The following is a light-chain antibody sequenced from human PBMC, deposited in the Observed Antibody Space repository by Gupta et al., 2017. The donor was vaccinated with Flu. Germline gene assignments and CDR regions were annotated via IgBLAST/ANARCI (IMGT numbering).Light chain of an antibody. V-gene: IGLV2-23*01. CDR1: TSDVGTYNF. CDR2: EAT. CDR3: CSYAGSFDYV. J-gene: IGLJ1*01. Sequence: QSGLTQPASVSGSPGQSVTISCTGTTSDVGTYNFVSWYQQHPGKAPKVLIYEATHRPSGVSDRFSGSKAGNTASLSISGLQAEDEAQYYCCSYAGSFDYVCGGGTLVTVL.